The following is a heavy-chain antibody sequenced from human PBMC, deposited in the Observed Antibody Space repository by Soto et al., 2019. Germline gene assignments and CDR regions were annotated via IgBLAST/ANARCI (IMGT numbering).Heavy chain of an antibody. CDR1: GFTFSSYG. D-gene: IGHD6-6*01. Sequence: GGSLRLSCAASGFTFSSYGMHWVRQAPGKGLEWVSYISSSSSYTNYADSVKGRFTISRDNAKNSLYLQMNSLRAEDTAVYYCAREGYSSSSDSYYGMDVWGQGTTVTVSS. V-gene: IGHV3-21*05. CDR2: ISSSSSYT. CDR3: AREGYSSSSDSYYGMDV. J-gene: IGHJ6*02.